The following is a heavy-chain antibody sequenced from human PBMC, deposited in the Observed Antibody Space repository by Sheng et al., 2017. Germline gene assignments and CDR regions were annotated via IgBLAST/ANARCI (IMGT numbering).Heavy chain of an antibody. J-gene: IGHJ6*03. Sequence: QVQLQQWGAGLLKPSETLSLTCAVYGESFSNYYWSWIRQPPGKGLEWIGEINHSGTTNYNPSLKSRVTISIDTSKNQFSLKLSSVTAADTAVFYXCEGSTPYRFLDCLPSYYYYYMDVWGPRVPRSAVS. D-gene: IGHD3-3*01. CDR1: GESFSNYY. CDR3: CEGSTPYRFLDCLPSYYYYYMDV. V-gene: IGHV4-34*01. CDR2: INHSGTT.